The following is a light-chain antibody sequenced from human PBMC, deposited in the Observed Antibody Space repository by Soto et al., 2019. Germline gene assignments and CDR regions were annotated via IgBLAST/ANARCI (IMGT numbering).Light chain of an antibody. CDR3: HQYATSSPT. Sequence: DIQMTQSPSTLSASVGDRVTITCRASQSISVYLAWYQQRPREAPKLLIYGGSSLESGVPSRFSDSGSGTEFTLTISSLQPTDFATYYCHQYATSSPTFGQGTKLEI. CDR2: GGS. J-gene: IGKJ2*01. V-gene: IGKV1-5*01. CDR1: QSISVY.